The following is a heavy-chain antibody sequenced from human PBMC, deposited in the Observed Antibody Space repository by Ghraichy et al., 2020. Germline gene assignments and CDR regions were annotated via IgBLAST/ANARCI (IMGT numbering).Heavy chain of an antibody. Sequence: ASVKVSCKASGYTFTSYGISWVRQAPGQGLEWMGWISAYNGNTNYAQKLQGRVTMTTDTSTSTAYMELRSLRSDDTAVYYCARGPTTVTYYYYGMDVWGQGTTVTVSS. D-gene: IGHD4-11*01. CDR2: ISAYNGNT. CDR1: GYTFTSYG. J-gene: IGHJ6*02. CDR3: ARGPTTVTYYYYGMDV. V-gene: IGHV1-18*01.